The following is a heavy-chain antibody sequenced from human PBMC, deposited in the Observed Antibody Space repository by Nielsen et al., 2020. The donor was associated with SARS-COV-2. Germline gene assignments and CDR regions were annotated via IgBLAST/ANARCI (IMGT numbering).Heavy chain of an antibody. CDR1: GSPISSLY. CDR2: NYYSGSA. Sequence: SEILSSTFPPPGSPISSLYWTWTRQLPGKGMEWSGYNYYSGSANYNPSPKSRVTISIDTSNNKFSLNLTSMTAADTAAYYCATHTGSYSYYGADVWGQGITVIVSS. V-gene: IGHV4-59*11. D-gene: IGHD1-26*01. J-gene: IGHJ6*02. CDR3: ATHTGSYSYYGADV.